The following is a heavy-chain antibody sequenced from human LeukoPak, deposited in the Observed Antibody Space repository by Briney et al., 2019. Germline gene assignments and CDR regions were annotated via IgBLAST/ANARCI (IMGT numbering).Heavy chain of an antibody. J-gene: IGHJ4*02. CDR2: IYGSGSEI. CDR3: AKDIVPDSGWDLDY. V-gene: IGHV3-23*05. D-gene: IGHD6-19*01. CDR1: GLTFSTYS. Sequence: GGSLRLSCAASGLTFSTYSMTWVRQRPGKELVWVSSIYGSGSEIFYADSVKGRFTISRDNSNNMLYLQMNSLRAEDSAVYFCAKDIVPDSGWDLDYWGRGTLVTVSS.